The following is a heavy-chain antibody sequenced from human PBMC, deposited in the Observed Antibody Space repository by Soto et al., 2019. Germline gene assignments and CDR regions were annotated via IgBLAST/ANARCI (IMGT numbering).Heavy chain of an antibody. V-gene: IGHV1-18*01. J-gene: IGHJ6*03. D-gene: IGHD2-2*02. CDR1: GYTFTSYG. Sequence: QVQLVQSGAEVKKPGASVKVSCKASGYTFTSYGISWVRQAPGQGLEWMGWISAYNGNTNYAQKLQGRVTMTTDTSTSTAYMELRSLRSDDTAVYYCARGVVVVPAAIRGYYYYYMDVCGKGTTVTVSS. CDR2: ISAYNGNT. CDR3: ARGVVVVPAAIRGYYYYYMDV.